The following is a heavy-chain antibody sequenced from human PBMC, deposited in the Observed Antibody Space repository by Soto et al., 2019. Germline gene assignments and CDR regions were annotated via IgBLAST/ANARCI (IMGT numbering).Heavy chain of an antibody. CDR1: GFTVSNNY. J-gene: IGHJ4*02. D-gene: IGHD3-16*01. V-gene: IGHV3-53*01. CDR2: IYSGGYA. Sequence: EVQLVESGGGLIQPGGSLRLSCAVSGFTVSNNYMSWVRQAPGKGLEGVSVIYSGGYAAYGDSVKGRFTISRDNSKNPLYLQIKSRGTAVTGVYVWATQGGGGGYWGQGTLVTVSS. CDR3: ATQGGGGGY.